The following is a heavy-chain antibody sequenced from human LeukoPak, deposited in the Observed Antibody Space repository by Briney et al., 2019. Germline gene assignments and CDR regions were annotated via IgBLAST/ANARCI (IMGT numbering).Heavy chain of an antibody. CDR3: ARVHSSTLFDS. CDR2: VNPNSGAT. J-gene: IGHJ4*02. CDR1: GYTFTGYY. Sequence: GASVRVSCKASGYTFTGYYIHWVRQAPGQGLEWMGWVNPNSGATNYAQKFQDRVTVTSDTSISTAYMELSRLSSDDTAVYYCARVHSSTLFDSWGQGNLVTVSS. V-gene: IGHV1-2*02. D-gene: IGHD2-2*01.